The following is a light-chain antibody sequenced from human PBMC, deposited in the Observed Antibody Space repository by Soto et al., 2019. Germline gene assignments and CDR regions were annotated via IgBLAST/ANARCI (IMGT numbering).Light chain of an antibody. CDR3: SSYTSSSLYV. V-gene: IGLV2-14*01. J-gene: IGLJ1*01. CDR1: SSDVGGYNY. Sequence: SALTQPASVSGSPGQSITIPCTGTSSDVGGYNYVSWYQQHPGKAPKLMIYDVSNRPSGVSNRFSGSKSGNTASLTISGLQAEDEADYYCSSYTSSSLYVFGTGTKVTVL. CDR2: DVS.